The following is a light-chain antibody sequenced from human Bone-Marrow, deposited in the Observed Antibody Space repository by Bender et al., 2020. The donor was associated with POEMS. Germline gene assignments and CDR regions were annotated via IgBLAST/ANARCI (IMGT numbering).Light chain of an antibody. CDR1: SSNIGRNA. Sequence: VLTQPPSVSGTPGQRVTISCSGSSSNIGRNAGTWYQQLPGTAPKLLIYGNNRRPSGVPERFSASKSGTSASLAISGLRSEDEADYYCAAWDDSLSGWVFGGGTKLTVL. V-gene: IGLV1-47*02. CDR2: GNN. J-gene: IGLJ3*02. CDR3: AAWDDSLSGWV.